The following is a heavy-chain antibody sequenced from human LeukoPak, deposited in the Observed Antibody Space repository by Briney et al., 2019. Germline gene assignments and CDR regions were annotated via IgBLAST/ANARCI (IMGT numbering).Heavy chain of an antibody. J-gene: IGHJ4*02. Sequence: SETLSLTCAVYGGSFSGYYWSWIRQPPGKGLEWIGEINHSGSTNYNPSLKSRVTISVDTSKNQFSLKLSSVTAADTAVYYCARIPISSWSYYFDYWGQGTLVTVSS. CDR2: INHSGST. V-gene: IGHV4-34*01. D-gene: IGHD6-13*01. CDR1: GGSFSGYY. CDR3: ARIPISSWSYYFDY.